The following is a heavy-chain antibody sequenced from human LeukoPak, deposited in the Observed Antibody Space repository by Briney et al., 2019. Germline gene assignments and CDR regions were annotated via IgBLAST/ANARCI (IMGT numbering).Heavy chain of an antibody. J-gene: IGHJ4*02. V-gene: IGHV4-39*01. CDR1: GGSISSSSYY. Sequence: SETLSLTCTVSGGSISSSSYYWGWIRQRPGKGLEWIGSIYYSGSTYYNPSLKSRVTISVDTPKNQFSLKLSSVTAADTAVYYCARVDRTQQLAGYWGQGTLVTVSS. CDR2: IYYSGST. CDR3: ARVDRTQQLAGY. D-gene: IGHD6-13*01.